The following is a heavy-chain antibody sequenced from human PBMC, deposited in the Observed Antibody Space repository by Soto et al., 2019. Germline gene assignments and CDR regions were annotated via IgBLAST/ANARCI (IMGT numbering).Heavy chain of an antibody. J-gene: IGHJ4*02. Sequence: GGSLRLSCAASGFTFGTFAMHWVRQAPGKGLEWVAVISSDGYVQYYADSVKGRFTISRDNSMNTLFLQMSSLKPEDTAVYFCARAPTSRFDYWGQGTLVTVSS. CDR3: ARAPTSRFDY. CDR1: GFTFGTFA. CDR2: ISSDGYVQ. V-gene: IGHV3-30*15.